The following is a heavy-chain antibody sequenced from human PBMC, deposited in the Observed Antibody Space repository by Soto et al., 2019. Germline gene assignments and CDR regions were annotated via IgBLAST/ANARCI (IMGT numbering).Heavy chain of an antibody. V-gene: IGHV4-59*01. CDR2: IYYSGST. CDR3: ARDSGIQLWPYYFDY. CDR1: GGSTSSYY. Sequence: SETLSLTCTVSGGSTSSYYWSWIRQPPGKGLEWIGYIYYSGSTNYNPSLKSRVTISVDTSKNQFSLKLSSVTAADTAVYYCARDSGIQLWPYYFDYWGQGTLVTVS. J-gene: IGHJ4*02. D-gene: IGHD5-18*01.